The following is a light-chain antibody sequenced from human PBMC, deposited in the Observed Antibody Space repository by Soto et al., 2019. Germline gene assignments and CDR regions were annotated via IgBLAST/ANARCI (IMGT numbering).Light chain of an antibody. Sequence: QSVLTQPPSVSAAPGQKVTISCSGSSSNIGNNYVSWYQQLPGTAPKLLIYDNDKRPSGIPDRFSGSKSGTSATLGITGLQTGDEADYYCGAWDNSLSAYLFXTGTKV. V-gene: IGLV1-51*01. CDR3: GAWDNSLSAYL. J-gene: IGLJ1*01. CDR2: DND. CDR1: SSNIGNNY.